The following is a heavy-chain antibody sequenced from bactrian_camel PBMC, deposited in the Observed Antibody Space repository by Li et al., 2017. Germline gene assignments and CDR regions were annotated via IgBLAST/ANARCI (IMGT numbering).Heavy chain of an antibody. CDR1: GFTFSTTS. V-gene: IGHV3S25*01. CDR3: AADRALDDDCYVGSLYTDFAY. Sequence: SCAASGFTFSTTSMFWVRQAPGKGLEYVTAIDSGGGSYYPDSVKGRFTISRDNAKSTLYLQMNNLKPEDTAMYYCAADRALDDDCYVGSLYTDFAYWGQGTQVTVS. J-gene: IGHJ6*01. CDR2: IDSGGGS. D-gene: IGHD3*01.